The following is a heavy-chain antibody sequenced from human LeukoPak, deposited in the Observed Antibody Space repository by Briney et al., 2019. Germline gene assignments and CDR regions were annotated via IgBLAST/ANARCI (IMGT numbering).Heavy chain of an antibody. D-gene: IGHD4-11*01. CDR2: IYSGGST. CDR3: ARKLTTGDKRAFYFDY. CDR1: GFTFSSYA. Sequence: GGSLRLSCAASGFTFSSYAMSWVRQAPGKGLEWVSVIYSGGSTYYADSVKGRFTISRDNSKNTLYLQMNSLRAEDTAVYYCARKLTTGDKRAFYFDYWGQGTLVTVSS. V-gene: IGHV3-53*01. J-gene: IGHJ4*02.